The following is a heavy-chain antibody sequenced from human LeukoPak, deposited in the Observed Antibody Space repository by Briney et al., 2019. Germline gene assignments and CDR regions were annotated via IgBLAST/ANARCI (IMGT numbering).Heavy chain of an antibody. Sequence: SETLSLTCTVSGGSISSYYWSWIRQPPGKGLEWIGYIYYSGSTNYNPSLKSRVTISVDTSKNQFSLKLSSVTAADTAVYYCARVGSGSYLIYLGQGTLVTVSS. CDR3: ARVGSGSYLIY. J-gene: IGHJ4*02. CDR2: IYYSGST. V-gene: IGHV4-59*01. D-gene: IGHD1-26*01. CDR1: GGSISSYY.